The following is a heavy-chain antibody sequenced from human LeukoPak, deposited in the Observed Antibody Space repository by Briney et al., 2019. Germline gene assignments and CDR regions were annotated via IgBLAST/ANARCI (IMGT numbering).Heavy chain of an antibody. CDR2: ISGDGGSA. D-gene: IGHD3-22*01. CDR1: GFTFSSYA. V-gene: IGHV3-23*01. Sequence: GGSLRLSCAASGFTFSSYAMRWVRRAPGGGREGVSAISGDGGSAYYSDSVKGRFTISRDNSKNTLYLQMHRLRAEDTAVYYCAKMGYYESSDFFDYWGQGTLVTVSS. J-gene: IGHJ4*02. CDR3: AKMGYYESSDFFDY.